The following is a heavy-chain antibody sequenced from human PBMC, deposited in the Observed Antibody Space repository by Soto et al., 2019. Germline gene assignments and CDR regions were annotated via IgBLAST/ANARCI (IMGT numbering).Heavy chain of an antibody. CDR2: IGSSGSTI. Sequence: EVQLVESGGGLVQPGGSLRLSCVASGFTFSTFSMNWVRQAPGKGLEWVSYIGSSGSTIYYAVSVKGRFTISRDNAKNSLYLQMNSLRDEDTAVYYCARGRFFDYWGQGTLVTVSS. J-gene: IGHJ4*02. CDR1: GFTFSTFS. CDR3: ARGRFFDY. V-gene: IGHV3-48*02.